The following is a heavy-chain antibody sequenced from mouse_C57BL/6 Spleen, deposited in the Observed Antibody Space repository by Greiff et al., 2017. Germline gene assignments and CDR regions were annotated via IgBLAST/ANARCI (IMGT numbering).Heavy chain of an antibody. CDR3: ARNSNYFDY. D-gene: IGHD2-5*01. J-gene: IGHJ2*01. V-gene: IGHV1-82*01. CDR2: IYPGDGDT. CDR1: GYAFSSSW. Sequence: VQLQQSGPELVKPGALVKISCKASGYAFSSSWMNWVKQRPGKGLEWIGRIYPGDGDTNYNGKFKGKATLTADKSSSTAYMQLSSLTSEDSAVYFCARNSNYFDYWGQGTTLTVSS.